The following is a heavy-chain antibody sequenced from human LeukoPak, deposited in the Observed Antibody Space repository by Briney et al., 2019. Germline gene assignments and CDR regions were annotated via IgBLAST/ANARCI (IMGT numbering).Heavy chain of an antibody. Sequence: SETLSLTCTVSGGSISSYYWSWIRQPPGKGLEWIGYIYYSGSTNYNPSLKSRVTISVDTSKNQFSLKLSSVTAADTAVYYCARFVESRTAEDWFDPWGQGTLVTVSS. V-gene: IGHV4-59*01. CDR3: ARFVESRTAEDWFDP. CDR1: GGSISSYY. D-gene: IGHD6-13*01. J-gene: IGHJ5*02. CDR2: IYYSGST.